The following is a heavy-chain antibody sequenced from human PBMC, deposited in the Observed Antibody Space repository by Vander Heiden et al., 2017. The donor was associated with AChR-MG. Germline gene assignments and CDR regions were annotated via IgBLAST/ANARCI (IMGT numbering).Heavy chain of an antibody. D-gene: IGHD3-10*01. CDR2: VWPGYFGN. Sequence: VQLVQSGTEVNEPGDCLKISGRGSGFSFNSYWIAWVRHIPGKGLEGKGMVWPGYFGNEESQNFQGQVTNSVVRIIRTSSLQWMYLKATDTAMYYCAGFNCYKSRGTGAFDKWGQGTMVTVSS. CDR3: AGFNCYKSRGTGAFDK. CDR1: GFSFNSYW. J-gene: IGHJ3*02. V-gene: IGHV5-51*01.